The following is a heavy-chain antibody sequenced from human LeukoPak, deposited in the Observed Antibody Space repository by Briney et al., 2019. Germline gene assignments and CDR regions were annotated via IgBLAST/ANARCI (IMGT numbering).Heavy chain of an antibody. CDR2: INSDESST. V-gene: IGHV3-74*01. CDR1: GFTFSRYW. J-gene: IGHJ4*02. Sequence: GGSLRLSCAASGFTFSRYWMHWVRQAPGKGLVWVSRINSDESSTSHADSVKGRFTISRDDAKNTLYLQVNSLRAEDTAVYYCASANYYDSSGPFEYWGQGTLVTVSS. CDR3: ASANYYDSSGPFEY. D-gene: IGHD3-22*01.